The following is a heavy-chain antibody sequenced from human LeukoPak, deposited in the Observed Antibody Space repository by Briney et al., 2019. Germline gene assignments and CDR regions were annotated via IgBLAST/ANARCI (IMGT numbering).Heavy chain of an antibody. CDR2: IYWNDDK. CDR1: GFLLSTSGVG. Sequence: SGPTLVKPTQTLTLTCTFSGFLLSTSGVGVGWIRQPPGKALEWLVLIYWNDDKRYSPSLKSRLTITKDTSKNQVVLTMTNMDPVDTATYYCAHRQPTIFGVVLAFDIWGQGTMVTVSS. CDR3: AHRQPTIFGVVLAFDI. D-gene: IGHD3-3*01. J-gene: IGHJ3*02. V-gene: IGHV2-5*01.